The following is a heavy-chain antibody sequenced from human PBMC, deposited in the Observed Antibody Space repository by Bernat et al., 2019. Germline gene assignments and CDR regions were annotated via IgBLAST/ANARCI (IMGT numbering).Heavy chain of an antibody. V-gene: IGHV3-30*18. CDR2: ISYDGSNK. J-gene: IGHJ4*02. D-gene: IGHD1-26*01. CDR1: GFTFSSYG. Sequence: QVQLVESGGGVVQPGRSLRLSCAASGFTFSSYGMHWVRQAPGKGLEWVAVISYDGSNKYYADSVKGRFTISRDKSKNTLYLQMNSLRAEDTAVYYCAKDRDSGSYLYYFDYWGQGTLVTVSS. CDR3: AKDRDSGSYLYYFDY.